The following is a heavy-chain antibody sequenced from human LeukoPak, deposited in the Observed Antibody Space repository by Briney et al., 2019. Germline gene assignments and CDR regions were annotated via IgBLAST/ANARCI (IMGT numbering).Heavy chain of an antibody. CDR2: ISGSGDNP. CDR1: GFTFSSYS. Sequence: GGSLRLSCAASGFTFSSYSMNWVRQAPGKGLEWVSAISGSGDNPYYADSVKGRFTISRDNSKNTLYLQMNSLRAEDTALYYCAKILGSYWTPGYDYWGQGTLVTVSS. J-gene: IGHJ4*02. V-gene: IGHV3-23*01. D-gene: IGHD1-26*01. CDR3: AKILGSYWTPGYDY.